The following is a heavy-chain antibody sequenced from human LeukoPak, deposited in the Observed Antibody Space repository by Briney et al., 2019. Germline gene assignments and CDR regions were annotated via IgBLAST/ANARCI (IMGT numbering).Heavy chain of an antibody. D-gene: IGHD2-15*01. CDR3: ARAIRYCSGGSCYPAARGFDY. J-gene: IGHJ4*02. Sequence: GGSLRLSCAASGFTFSSYEMNWVRQAPGKGLEWVSYISSSGSTIYYADSVKGRFTISRDNAKNSLYLQMNSLRDEDTGVYYCARAIRYCSGGSCYPAARGFDYWGQGTLVTVSS. V-gene: IGHV3-48*03. CDR1: GFTFSSYE. CDR2: ISSSGSTI.